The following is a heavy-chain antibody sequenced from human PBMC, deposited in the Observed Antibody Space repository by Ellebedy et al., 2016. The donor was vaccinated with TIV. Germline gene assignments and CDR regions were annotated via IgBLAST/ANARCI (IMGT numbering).Heavy chain of an antibody. V-gene: IGHV1-18*01. J-gene: IGHJ3*02. Sequence: ASVKVSCXASRYIFTSHGISWVRQAPGQGLEWMGWTSSNNDNTNYAQKVQDRVTMTTDTSTSTVYMELSSLISDDTAVYYCAREGGTLGKYNSIWGQGTMVTVSS. CDR3: AREGGTLGKYNSI. D-gene: IGHD1-1*01. CDR1: RYIFTSHG. CDR2: TSSNNDNT.